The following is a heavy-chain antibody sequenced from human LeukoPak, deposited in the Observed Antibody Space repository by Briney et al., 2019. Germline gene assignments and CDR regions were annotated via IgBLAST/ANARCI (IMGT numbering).Heavy chain of an antibody. Sequence: GGSLRLSCAASGFSVSSNYVSWVRQAPGKGLGWVLVIYSGDTTYYADSIRGRFTISRDNSKNTLYLQMNSLRAEDTAVYYCAGRYDSSGYPLHWGQGTLVTVSS. V-gene: IGHV3-53*01. CDR3: AGRYDSSGYPLH. CDR2: IYSGDTT. J-gene: IGHJ4*02. CDR1: GFSVSSNY. D-gene: IGHD3-22*01.